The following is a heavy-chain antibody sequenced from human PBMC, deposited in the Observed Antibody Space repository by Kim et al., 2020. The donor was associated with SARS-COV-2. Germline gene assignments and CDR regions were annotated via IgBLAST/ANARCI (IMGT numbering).Heavy chain of an antibody. J-gene: IGHJ4*02. D-gene: IGHD1-26*01. CDR3: ARGGGGRIVGASYFDY. V-gene: IGHV1-2*02. Sequence: KIQGRVTMTRDTSISTAYMGLSRLRSDDTAVYYCARGGGGRIVGASYFDYWGQGTLVTVSS.